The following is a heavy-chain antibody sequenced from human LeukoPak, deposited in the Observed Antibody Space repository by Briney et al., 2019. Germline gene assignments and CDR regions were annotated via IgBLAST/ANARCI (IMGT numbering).Heavy chain of an antibody. CDR3: ARSGFLEWLQHYYYYMDV. CDR1: GDSISSYF. CDR2: IYSSGST. Sequence: SETLFLTCSGSGDSISSYFWGWIGQPAGKGLEWIGRIYSSGSTHYKPSLKSRVTMSVDPSKNQFSLKLSSVTAADTAVYYCARSGFLEWLQHYYYYMDVWGKGTTVTVSS. J-gene: IGHJ6*03. D-gene: IGHD3-3*01. V-gene: IGHV4-4*07.